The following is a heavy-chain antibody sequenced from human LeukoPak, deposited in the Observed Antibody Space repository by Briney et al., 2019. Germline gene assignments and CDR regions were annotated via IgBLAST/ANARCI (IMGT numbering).Heavy chain of an antibody. J-gene: IGHJ6*02. CDR3: ARDAYYYDSSGYYAHYYYYYYGMDV. CDR2: ISYDGSNK. D-gene: IGHD3-22*01. Sequence: GGSLRLSCAASGFTFSSYAMHWVRQAPGKGLEWVAVISYDGSNKYYADSVKGRFTISRDNSKNTLYLQMNSLRAEDTAVYYCARDAYYYDSSGYYAHYYYYYYGMDVWGQGTTVTVSS. V-gene: IGHV3-30*04. CDR1: GFTFSSYA.